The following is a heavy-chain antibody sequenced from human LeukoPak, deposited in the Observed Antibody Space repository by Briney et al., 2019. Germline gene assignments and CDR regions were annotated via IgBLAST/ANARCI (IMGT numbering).Heavy chain of an antibody. D-gene: IGHD2-15*01. CDR1: GGSISSADYQ. CDR2: IYYSGIT. J-gene: IGHJ4*02. CDR3: ARDRSGQRIFDY. V-gene: IGHV4-30-4*01. Sequence: PSETLSLTCTVSGGSISSADYQWSWIRQPPGKGLECIGNIYYSGITYYNPSLESRVTISVDTSKNQFSLKLSSVTAADSAVYYCARDRSGQRIFDYWGQGTLVTVSS.